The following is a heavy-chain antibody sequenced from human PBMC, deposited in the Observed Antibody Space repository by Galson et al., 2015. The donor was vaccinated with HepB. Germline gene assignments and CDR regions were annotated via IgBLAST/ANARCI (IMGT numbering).Heavy chain of an antibody. Sequence: SLRLSCAASGFTFSSYAMSWVRQAPGKGLEWVSAISGSGGSTYYADSVKGRFTISRDNSKNTLYLQMNSLRAEDTAVYYCAKGGAAAGTLRRWFDPWGQGTLVTVSS. CDR2: ISGSGGST. D-gene: IGHD6-13*01. V-gene: IGHV3-23*01. J-gene: IGHJ5*02. CDR1: GFTFSSYA. CDR3: AKGGAAAGTLRRWFDP.